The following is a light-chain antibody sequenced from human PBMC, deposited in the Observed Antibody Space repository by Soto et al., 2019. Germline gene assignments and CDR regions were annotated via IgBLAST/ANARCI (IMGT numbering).Light chain of an antibody. CDR3: QQYGSSPLP. CDR2: DAS. Sequence: DIVLTQSPGTLSLSPGERATLSCRASQSVRSNYLAWYQQKPGQAPRFLIYDASSRATGIPDRFSGSGSGTDITLTISRLEHEDFAVYYCQQYGSSPLPFCGGTKVEIK. CDR1: QSVRSNY. V-gene: IGKV3-20*01. J-gene: IGKJ4*01.